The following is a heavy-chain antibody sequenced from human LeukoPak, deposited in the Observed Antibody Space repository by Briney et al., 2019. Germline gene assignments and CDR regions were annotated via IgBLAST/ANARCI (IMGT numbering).Heavy chain of an antibody. J-gene: IGHJ4*02. CDR1: GFTFSSYG. Sequence: GGSLRLSCAASGFTFSSYGMHWVRQAPGKGLEWVAFIRHDGSNKYYADSVKGRFTISRDNAKNSLYLQMNSLRAEDTAVYYRARDVQVATIYPLDYWGQGTLVTVSS. V-gene: IGHV3-30*02. CDR3: ARDVQVATIYPLDY. CDR2: IRHDGSNK. D-gene: IGHD5-12*01.